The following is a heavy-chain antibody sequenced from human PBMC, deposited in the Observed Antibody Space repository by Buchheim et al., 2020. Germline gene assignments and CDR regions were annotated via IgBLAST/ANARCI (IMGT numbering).Heavy chain of an antibody. V-gene: IGHV4-4*02. CDR3: AKIYGDTYYFDS. CDR2: IYHSGST. J-gene: IGHJ4*02. Sequence: QVQLQESGPGLVKPSGTLSLTCAVSGGSISNSNWWSWVRQPPGKGLEWIGEIYHSGSTNYNPSLKRRATTSVDKSKKHFSLKLSSVTAAATAVYYCAKIYGDTYYFDSWGQGTL. D-gene: IGHD4-17*01. CDR1: GGSISNSNW.